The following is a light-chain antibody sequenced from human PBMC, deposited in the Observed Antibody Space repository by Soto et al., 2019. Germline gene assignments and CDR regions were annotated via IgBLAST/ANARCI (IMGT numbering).Light chain of an antibody. CDR1: SSDVGGYNY. J-gene: IGLJ1*01. CDR3: SSYTSSSTYV. Sequence: QSALTQPASVSGSPGQSITISCTGTSSDVGGYNYVSWYQEHPGKAPKLMIYDVSNRPSGVSNRFVGSKSGNTASLTISGLQPEDEADYYCSSYTSSSTYVSGTGTKLTVL. V-gene: IGLV2-14*01. CDR2: DVS.